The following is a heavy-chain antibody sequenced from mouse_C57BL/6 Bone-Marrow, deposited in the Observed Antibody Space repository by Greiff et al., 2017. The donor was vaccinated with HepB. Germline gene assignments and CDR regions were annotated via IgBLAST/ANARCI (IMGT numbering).Heavy chain of an antibody. V-gene: IGHV6-3*01. Sequence: EVKVEESGGGLVQPGGSMKLSCVASGFTFSNYWMNWVRQSPEKGLEWVAQIRLKSDNYATHYAESVKGRFTISRDDSKSSVYLQMNNLRAEDTGIYYCTGQLGVFAYWGQGTLVTVSA. D-gene: IGHD4-1*01. CDR2: IRLKSDNYAT. CDR1: GFTFSNYW. CDR3: TGQLGVFAY. J-gene: IGHJ3*01.